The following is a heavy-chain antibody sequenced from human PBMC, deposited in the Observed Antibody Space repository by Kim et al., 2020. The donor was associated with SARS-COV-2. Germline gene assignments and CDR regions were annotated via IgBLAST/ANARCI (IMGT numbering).Heavy chain of an antibody. Sequence: FQGRVTMTRDTSVSTAYMELSRLRSDDTAVYYCARGGRIYYYGSGRGFDIWGQGTMVTVSS. J-gene: IGHJ3*02. CDR3: ARGGRIYYYGSGRGFDI. D-gene: IGHD3-10*01. V-gene: IGHV1-2*02.